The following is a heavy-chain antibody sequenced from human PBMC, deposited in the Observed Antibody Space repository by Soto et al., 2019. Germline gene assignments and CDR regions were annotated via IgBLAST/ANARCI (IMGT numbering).Heavy chain of an antibody. D-gene: IGHD1-1*01. CDR1: GFTFSSYW. J-gene: IGHJ4*02. V-gene: IGHV3-7*03. CDR2: IKQDGSEK. CDR3: AREGITWTWDY. Sequence: VGSLRLSCAASGFTFSSYWMSWVRQAPGKGLEWVANIKQDGSEKYYVDSVKGRFTISRDNAKNSLYLQMNSLRAEDTAVYYCAREGITWTWDYWGQGTLVTVSS.